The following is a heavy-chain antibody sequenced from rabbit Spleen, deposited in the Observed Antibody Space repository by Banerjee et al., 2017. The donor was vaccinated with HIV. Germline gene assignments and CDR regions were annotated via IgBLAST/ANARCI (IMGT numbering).Heavy chain of an antibody. D-gene: IGHD4-1*01. V-gene: IGHV1S45*01. Sequence: QEQLVESGGGLIQPGGSLKLSCKASGFDFSKYGVSWVRQAPGKGLEWIACINTATGKAVYANWAKGRFTISKTSSTTVTLQMTSLTAADTATYFCARDLAGVIGWNFNLWGPGTLVTVS. J-gene: IGHJ4*01. CDR2: INTATGKA. CDR1: GFDFSKYG. CDR3: ARDLAGVIGWNFNL.